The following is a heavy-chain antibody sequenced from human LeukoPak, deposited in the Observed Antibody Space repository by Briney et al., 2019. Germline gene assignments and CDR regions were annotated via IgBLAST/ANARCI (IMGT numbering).Heavy chain of an antibody. CDR3: AKLFSGGNPPPPNWFDP. V-gene: IGHV3-23*01. CDR2: ISGSGGST. CDR1: GFTFSSYA. J-gene: IGHJ5*02. D-gene: IGHD2-15*01. Sequence: GGSLRLSCAASGFTFSSYAMSWVRQAPGKGLEWVSAISGSGGSTYYADSVKGRFTISRDNSKNTLYLQMNSLRAEDTAVYYCAKLFSGGNPPPPNWFDPWGRGTLVTVSS.